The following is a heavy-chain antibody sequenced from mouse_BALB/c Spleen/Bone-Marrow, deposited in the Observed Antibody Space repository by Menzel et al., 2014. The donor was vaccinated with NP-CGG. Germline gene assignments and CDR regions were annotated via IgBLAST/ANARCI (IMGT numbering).Heavy chain of an antibody. CDR3: ARHNYRYDDYAMDY. CDR1: EYEFPSHD. V-gene: IGHV5-2*01. Sequence: EVNLVESGGGLVQPGESLKLSCESNEYEFPSHDMSWVRKNPEKRLELVAAINSDGGSTYYPDTLEGRFNITRDNAKKTLYVQMSSLRSEDTALYYCARHNYRYDDYAMDYWGQGTSVTVSS. CDR2: INSDGGST. D-gene: IGHD2-14*01. J-gene: IGHJ4*01.